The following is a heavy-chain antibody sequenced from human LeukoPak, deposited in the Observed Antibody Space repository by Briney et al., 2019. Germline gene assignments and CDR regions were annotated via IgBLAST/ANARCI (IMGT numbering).Heavy chain of an antibody. CDR2: INPDGNKK. D-gene: IGHD3-22*01. CDR1: GLTFSSSW. Sequence: GGSLRLSCAVSGLTFSSSWMDWVRQAPGKGLEWVASINPDGNKKYSADSVKGRFTISRDNSKNTLYLQMNSLRAEDTAVYYCAKESAYYDSSGYTEYFQHWGQGTLVTVSS. CDR3: AKESAYYDSSGYTEYFQH. V-gene: IGHV3-7*03. J-gene: IGHJ1*01.